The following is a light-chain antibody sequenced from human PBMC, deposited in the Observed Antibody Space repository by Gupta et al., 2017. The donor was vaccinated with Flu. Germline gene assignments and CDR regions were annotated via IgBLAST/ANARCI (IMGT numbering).Light chain of an antibody. Sequence: QSVLTQPPSASGTPGQRVTISCSGSSSNIGSNYVKWYRQVPGTAPRLLIYGNNQRPSGVPDRFSDTTSGTSASLAISGLRSEDEAVYYCATWDDSLSGVIFGGGTKLTVL. CDR2: GNN. J-gene: IGLJ2*01. V-gene: IGLV1-47*01. CDR1: SSNIGSNY. CDR3: ATWDDSLSGVI.